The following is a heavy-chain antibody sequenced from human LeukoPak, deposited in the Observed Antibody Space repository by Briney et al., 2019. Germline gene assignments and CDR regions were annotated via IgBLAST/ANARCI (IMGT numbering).Heavy chain of an antibody. CDR3: ARNFRGVQPNELGY. Sequence: SETLSLTCTVSGGTISSYFWTWIRQPPGKGPEWIAYIYYSGRTNYNPSLKVRVTISVDTSKNQFALKLSSVTAADTAVYYCARNFRGVQPNELGYWGQGNLVTVSS. V-gene: IGHV4-59*01. J-gene: IGHJ4*02. CDR1: GGTISSYF. CDR2: IYYSGRT. D-gene: IGHD3-10*01.